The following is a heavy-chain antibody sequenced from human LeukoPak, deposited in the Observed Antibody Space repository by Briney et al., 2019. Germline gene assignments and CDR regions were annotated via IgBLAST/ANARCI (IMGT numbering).Heavy chain of an antibody. V-gene: IGHV4-4*07. CDR3: ASDLTVPPYNWFDP. Sequence: SETLSLTCTVSGGSIRSSHWSWIRQPAGKGLEWIAIIYNSGGTNYNPSLKSRVTISRDTSKNQFSLTLTSVTAADTAVYYCASDLTVPPYNWFDPWGQGTLVTVSS. CDR1: GGSIRSSH. CDR2: IYNSGGT. J-gene: IGHJ5*02. D-gene: IGHD7-27*01.